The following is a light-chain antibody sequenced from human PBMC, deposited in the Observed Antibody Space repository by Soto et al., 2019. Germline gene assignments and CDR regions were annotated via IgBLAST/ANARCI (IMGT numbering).Light chain of an antibody. CDR3: KRCDSTPNT. CDR2: TTS. Sequence: DIQMTQSPSSLSASVGDRVTITCRASQSINSHLNWYQQKPGKPPKLLIHTTSSLQSGVPSRFSGSGTGTVFTLTSSTLQPEDFDPYSGKRCDSTPNTFAGGTK. V-gene: IGKV1-39*01. CDR1: QSINSH. J-gene: IGKJ4*01.